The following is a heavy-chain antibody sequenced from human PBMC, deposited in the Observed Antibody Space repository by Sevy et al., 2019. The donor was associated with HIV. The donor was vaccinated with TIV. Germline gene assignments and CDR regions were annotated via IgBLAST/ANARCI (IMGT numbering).Heavy chain of an antibody. V-gene: IGHV3-7*01. J-gene: IGHJ4*02. CDR2: INEDGSTK. D-gene: IGHD1-26*01. CDR1: GFNIRAHW. CDR3: VRALLKADSL. Sequence: GGSLRLSCAASGFNIRAHWMLWVRQAPGKGLEWVANINEDGSTKYYLDSVKGRFTISRDNAENSAFLQMNSLRVEETVVYYCVRALLKADSLWGQGTLVTVSS.